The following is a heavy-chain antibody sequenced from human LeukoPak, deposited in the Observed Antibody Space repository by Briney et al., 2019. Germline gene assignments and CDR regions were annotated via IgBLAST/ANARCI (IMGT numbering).Heavy chain of an antibody. V-gene: IGHV1-69*13. CDR3: AREIAARPGYYYYYYGMDV. J-gene: IGHJ6*02. D-gene: IGHD6-6*01. Sequence: ASVKVSCKASGYTFTGYYMHWVRQAPGQGLEWMGGIIPIFGTANYAQKFQGRVTITADESTSTAYMELSSLRSEDTAVYYCAREIAARPGYYYYYYGMDVWGQGTTVTVSS. CDR2: IIPIFGTA. CDR1: GYTFTGYY.